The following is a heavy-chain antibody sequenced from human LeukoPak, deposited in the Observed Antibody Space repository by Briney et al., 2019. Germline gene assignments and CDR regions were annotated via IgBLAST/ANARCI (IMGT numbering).Heavy chain of an antibody. D-gene: IGHD5-18*01. V-gene: IGHV1-8*01. CDR3: ARDLPAMVNNWFDP. CDR1: NYTFISYS. CDR2: MNRNSGNV. J-gene: IGHJ5*02. Sequence: ASVKVSCKASNYTFISYSITWVRQAPGQGLEWMGWMNRNSGNVGYAQKFQGRVTMTRNTSISTAYMELSSLRSDDTAVYYCARDLPAMVNNWFDPWGQGTLVTVSS.